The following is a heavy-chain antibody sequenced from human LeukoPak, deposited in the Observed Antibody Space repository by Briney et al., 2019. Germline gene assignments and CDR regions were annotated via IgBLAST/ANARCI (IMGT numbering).Heavy chain of an antibody. Sequence: GGSLRLSCAGSGFTFSRWWMSWVRQGPGKGLEWVANIKKDGSETYYVDSVKGRFTISRDNAKNSLYLQMNSLRAEDTAVYYCTREFWAYGDSWGQGTLVTVSS. V-gene: IGHV3-7*05. CDR1: GFTFSRWW. D-gene: IGHD4-17*01. CDR3: TREFWAYGDS. J-gene: IGHJ5*01. CDR2: IKKDGSET.